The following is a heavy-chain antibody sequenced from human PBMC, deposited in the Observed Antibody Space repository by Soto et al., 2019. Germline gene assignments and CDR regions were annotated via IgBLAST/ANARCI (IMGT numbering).Heavy chain of an antibody. D-gene: IGHD4-17*01. CDR2: IHPSDSDS. Sequence: GESLKISCKGSGYSFTSQWTAWVRQMPGKGLEWMGIIHPSDSDSRYSQSFQGQVTSSVDKSINTAYLQWSSVKASDTAIYYCARQMVTTFSFDHWGQGTLVTVSS. J-gene: IGHJ4*02. V-gene: IGHV5-51*01. CDR1: GYSFTSQW. CDR3: ARQMVTTFSFDH.